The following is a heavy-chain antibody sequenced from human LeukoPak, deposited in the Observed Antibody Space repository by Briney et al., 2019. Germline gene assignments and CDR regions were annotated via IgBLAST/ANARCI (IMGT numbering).Heavy chain of an antibody. J-gene: IGHJ4*02. V-gene: IGHV4-39*01. D-gene: IGHD6-13*01. CDR3: GRQENRIAAASAGY. Sequence: SETLSLTCIVSGDSISSSSSYWGWIRQPPGKGLEWIGSRYYRGSTYYNPSLKSRVTISEDTSKNQLSLKLSSVTAADTAVYYCGRQENRIAAASAGYWGRGVLVTVPS. CDR1: GDSISSSSSY. CDR2: RYYRGST.